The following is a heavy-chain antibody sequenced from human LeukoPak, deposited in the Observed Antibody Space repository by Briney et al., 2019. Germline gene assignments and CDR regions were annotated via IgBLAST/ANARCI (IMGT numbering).Heavy chain of an antibody. CDR2: LKQDGSEK. CDR1: GLTFSSYW. CDR3: ARDKVVAYYYYMDV. Sequence: GGSLRLSCAASGLTFSSYWMSWVRQAPGKGLEGVAKLKQDGSEKYYIDSVKGRFTISRDNAKNSLFLQMNSLRAEDTAVYYCARDKVVAYYYYMDVWGKGTTVTVSS. J-gene: IGHJ6*03. V-gene: IGHV3-7*01. D-gene: IGHD2-2*01.